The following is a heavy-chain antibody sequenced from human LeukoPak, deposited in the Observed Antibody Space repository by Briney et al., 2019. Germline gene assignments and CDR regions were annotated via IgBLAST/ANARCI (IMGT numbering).Heavy chain of an antibody. Sequence: GGYLRLSCAASGFTFSSYSMNWVRQAPGKGLEWVSYISSSSSTIYYADSVKGRFTISRDNAKNSLYLQMNSLRDEDTAVYYCKAVAGPYYYYGMDVWGQGTTVTVSS. CDR2: ISSSSSTI. J-gene: IGHJ6*02. V-gene: IGHV3-48*02. CDR3: KAVAGPYYYYGMDV. CDR1: GFTFSSYS. D-gene: IGHD6-19*01.